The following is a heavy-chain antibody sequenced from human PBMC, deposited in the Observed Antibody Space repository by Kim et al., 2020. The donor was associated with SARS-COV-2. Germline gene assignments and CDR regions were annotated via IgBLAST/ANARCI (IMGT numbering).Heavy chain of an antibody. J-gene: IGHJ4*02. Sequence: PTYAQGFTGRFVFSLDTSVSTAYLQISSLKAEDTAVYYCAREISGVGEDYWGQGTLVTVSS. V-gene: IGHV7-4-1*02. CDR2: P. CDR3: AREISGVGEDY. D-gene: IGHD1-26*01.